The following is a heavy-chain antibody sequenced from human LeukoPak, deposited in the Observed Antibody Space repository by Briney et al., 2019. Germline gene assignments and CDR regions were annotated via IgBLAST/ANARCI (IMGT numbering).Heavy chain of an antibody. Sequence: ASVKVSCKASGYTFTSYGVSWVRQAPGQGLEWMGWISAYNGNTNYAQKLQGRVTMTTDTSTSTAYMELRSLRSDDTAVYYCASAYYDYVWGSYRPLDCWGQGTLVTVSS. V-gene: IGHV1-18*01. CDR1: GYTFTSYG. CDR2: ISAYNGNT. D-gene: IGHD3-16*02. J-gene: IGHJ4*02. CDR3: ASAYYDYVWGSYRPLDC.